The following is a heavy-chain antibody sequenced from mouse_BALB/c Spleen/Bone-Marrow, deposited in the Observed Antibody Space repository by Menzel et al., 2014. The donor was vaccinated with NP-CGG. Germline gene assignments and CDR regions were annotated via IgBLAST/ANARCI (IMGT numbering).Heavy chain of an antibody. CDR2: IWAGGST. V-gene: IGHV2-9*02. Sequence: VKLVESGPGLVAPSQNLSITCTVSWFSLTSYGVRWVRQPPGKDLEWLGVIWAGGSTIYDSALMSRLSISKDNSKSQVFLKMNSLQTDDTALYYCARDRGGSSRALDYWGQGTSVTVSS. D-gene: IGHD1-1*02. J-gene: IGHJ4*01. CDR3: ARDRGGSSRALDY. CDR1: WFSLTSYG.